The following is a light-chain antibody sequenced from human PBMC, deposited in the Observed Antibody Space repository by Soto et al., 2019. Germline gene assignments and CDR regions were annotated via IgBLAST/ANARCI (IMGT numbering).Light chain of an antibody. CDR2: EVT. J-gene: IGLJ2*01. Sequence: QSVLTQSPSASGSPGQSVTISCTGTSSDVGGYNFVSWYQQHPGKAPKLMIYEVTKRLSGVPDRFSGSKSGNTASLTVSGLQAEDEADYYCSSYAGSNHVLFGGGTKVTVL. V-gene: IGLV2-8*01. CDR3: SSYAGSNHVL. CDR1: SSDVGGYNF.